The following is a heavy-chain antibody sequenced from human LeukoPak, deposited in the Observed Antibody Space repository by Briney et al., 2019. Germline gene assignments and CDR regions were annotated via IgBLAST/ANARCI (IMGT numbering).Heavy chain of an antibody. V-gene: IGHV3-21*01. D-gene: IGHD6-13*01. Sequence: GGSLRLSCAASGFTFSSYIMNWVRQAPGKGLEWVSSITSGSGYIYYADSMKGRFTISRDNAKSSLYLHMNSLRPEDTAVYYCASSITAAGTYWGQGTLVTVSS. J-gene: IGHJ4*02. CDR1: GFTFSSYI. CDR2: ITSGSGYI. CDR3: ASSITAAGTY.